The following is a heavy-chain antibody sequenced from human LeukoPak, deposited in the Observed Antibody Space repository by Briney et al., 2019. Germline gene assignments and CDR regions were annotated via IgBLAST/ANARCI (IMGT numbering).Heavy chain of an antibody. CDR3: ARQLGASGHSG. J-gene: IGHJ4*02. CDR1: GFAVSSMY. Sequence: SGGSLRLSCAASGFAVSSMYMSWVPQAPGKGLEWFSIMYAGGSTSYADSVKGRFTISRDNTKNTLSLQMNSLRAEDTAVYYCARQLGASGHSGWGQGTLVTVSS. D-gene: IGHD1-26*01. V-gene: IGHV3-53*01. CDR2: MYAGGST.